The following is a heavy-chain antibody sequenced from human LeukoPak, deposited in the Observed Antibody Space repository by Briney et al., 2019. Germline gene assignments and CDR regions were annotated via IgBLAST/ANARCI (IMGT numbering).Heavy chain of an antibody. J-gene: IGHJ5*02. CDR2: ISAYNGNT. CDR3: AREYSSSSGDWFDP. CDR1: GYTFTSYG. Sequence: ASVKVSCKASGYTFTSYGVSWVRQAPGQGLEWMGWISAYNGNTNYAQKLQGRVTMTTDTSTSTAYMELRSLRSDDTAVYYCAREYSSSSGDWFDPWGQGTLVTVSS. V-gene: IGHV1-18*01. D-gene: IGHD6-6*01.